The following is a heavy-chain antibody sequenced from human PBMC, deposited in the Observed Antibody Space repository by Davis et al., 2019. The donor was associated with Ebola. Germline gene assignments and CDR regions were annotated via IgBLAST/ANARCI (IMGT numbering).Heavy chain of an antibody. D-gene: IGHD2-2*01. V-gene: IGHV3-53*01. CDR3: ALGLDQPLDYYNGMDV. Sequence: PGGSLRLSCAASGFTVSSNYMSWVRQAPGKGLEWVSVIYSGGSTYYADSVKGRFTISRDNSKNTLYLQMNSLRDEDTAVYYCALGLDQPLDYYNGMDVWGQGTTVTVSS. J-gene: IGHJ6*02. CDR2: IYSGGST. CDR1: GFTVSSNY.